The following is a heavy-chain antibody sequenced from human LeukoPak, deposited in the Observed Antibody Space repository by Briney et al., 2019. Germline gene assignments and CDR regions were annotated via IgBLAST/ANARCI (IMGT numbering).Heavy chain of an antibody. Sequence: NSSETLSLTCTVSGGSISSSSYYWGWIRQPPGKGLEWIGSIYYSGSTYYNPSLKSRVTISVDTSKNQFSLKLSSVTAADTAVYYCARHGGWSHYQPFDYWGQGTLVTVSS. D-gene: IGHD6-19*01. CDR2: IYYSGST. CDR3: ARHGGWSHYQPFDY. CDR1: GGSISSSSYY. J-gene: IGHJ4*02. V-gene: IGHV4-39*01.